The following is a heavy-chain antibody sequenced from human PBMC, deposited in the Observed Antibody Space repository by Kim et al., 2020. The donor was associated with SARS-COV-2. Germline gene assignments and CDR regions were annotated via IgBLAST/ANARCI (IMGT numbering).Heavy chain of an antibody. CDR1: GFTFSSYE. Sequence: GGSLRLSCAASGFTFSSYEMNWVRQAPGKGLEWVSYISGSGGTIYYADSVKGRFTISRDNAKNSLYLQMNSLRAEDTAVYYCARDFYYGSGRFDYWGQGTLVTVSS. J-gene: IGHJ4*02. D-gene: IGHD3-10*01. V-gene: IGHV3-48*03. CDR3: ARDFYYGSGRFDY. CDR2: ISGSGGTI.